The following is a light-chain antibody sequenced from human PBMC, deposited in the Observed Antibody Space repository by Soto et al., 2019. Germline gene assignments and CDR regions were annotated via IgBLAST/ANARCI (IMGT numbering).Light chain of an antibody. J-gene: IGKJ4*01. CDR2: GAS. V-gene: IGKV3-15*01. Sequence: EIVMPQSPATLSASPGERATLSCRASQRVSSNFAWYQQKPGQAPRLLIYGASTRATGIPARFSGSGSGTEFTLTISSLQSEDFALYYCQQYNDWPPLTFGGGTKVEIK. CDR3: QQYNDWPPLT. CDR1: QRVSSN.